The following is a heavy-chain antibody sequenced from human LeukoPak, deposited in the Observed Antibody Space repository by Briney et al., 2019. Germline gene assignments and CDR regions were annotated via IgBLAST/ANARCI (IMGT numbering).Heavy chain of an antibody. CDR3: AREELYCRSTSCYSIRYYFDY. Sequence: ASVKVSCKASGGTFSSYAISWVRQAPGQGLEWMGRIIPIFGIANYAQKFQGRVTITADKSTSTAYMELSSLRSEDTAVYYCAREELYCRSTSCYSIRYYFDYWGQGTLVTVSS. V-gene: IGHV1-69*04. CDR2: IIPIFGIA. CDR1: GGTFSSYA. J-gene: IGHJ4*02. D-gene: IGHD2-2*01.